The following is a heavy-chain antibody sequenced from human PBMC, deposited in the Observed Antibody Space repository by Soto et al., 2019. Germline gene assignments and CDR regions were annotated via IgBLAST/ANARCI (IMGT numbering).Heavy chain of an antibody. CDR2: ISGSGGST. V-gene: IGHV3-23*01. CDR3: AKDGPGWLRGYYYYYMDV. CDR1: GFTFSSYA. D-gene: IGHD5-18*01. J-gene: IGHJ6*03. Sequence: GGSLRLSCAASGFTFSSYAMSWVRQAPGKGLEWVSAISGSGGSTYYADSVKGRFTISRDNSKNTLYLQMNSLRAEDTAVYYCAKDGPGWLRGYYYYYMDVWGKGTTVTVSS.